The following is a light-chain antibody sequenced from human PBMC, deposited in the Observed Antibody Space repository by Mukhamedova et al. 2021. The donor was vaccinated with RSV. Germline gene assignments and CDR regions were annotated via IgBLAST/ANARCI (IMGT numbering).Light chain of an antibody. CDR1: GGYNY. Sequence: GGYNYVSWYQQHPGKAPKLMIYDVSKRPSGVPDRFSGSKSGNTASLTISGLQAEDEADYYCCSYAGSSTLVVFGGGTKLTVL. CDR2: DVS. J-gene: IGLJ2*01. V-gene: IGLV2-11*01. CDR3: CSYAGSSTLVV.